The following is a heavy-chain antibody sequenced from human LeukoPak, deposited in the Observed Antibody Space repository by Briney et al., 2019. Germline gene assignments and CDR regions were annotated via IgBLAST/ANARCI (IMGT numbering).Heavy chain of an antibody. CDR2: INHSGST. Sequence: SETLSLTCAVYGGSFSGYYWSWIRQPPGKGLEWIGEINHSGSTNYNPSLKSRVTISVDTSKDQFSLNLSSVTAADTAVYYCARGYYGSGSYHWFDPWGQGTLVTVSS. D-gene: IGHD3-10*01. CDR1: GGSFSGYY. V-gene: IGHV4-34*01. J-gene: IGHJ5*02. CDR3: ARGYYGSGSYHWFDP.